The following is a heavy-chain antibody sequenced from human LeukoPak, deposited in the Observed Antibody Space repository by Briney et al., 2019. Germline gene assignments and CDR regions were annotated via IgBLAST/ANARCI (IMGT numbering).Heavy chain of an antibody. CDR3: AKESYYYDSSGYPGY. J-gene: IGHJ4*02. Sequence: GGSLRLSCTASGFTFSNFAMHWGRQAPGTGLEWVAFIRYDGSNKYYADSVKGRFTISRDNSKNTLYLQMNSLRAEDTAVYYCAKESYYYDSSGYPGYWGQGTLVTVSS. V-gene: IGHV3-30*02. CDR1: GFTFSNFA. CDR2: IRYDGSNK. D-gene: IGHD3-22*01.